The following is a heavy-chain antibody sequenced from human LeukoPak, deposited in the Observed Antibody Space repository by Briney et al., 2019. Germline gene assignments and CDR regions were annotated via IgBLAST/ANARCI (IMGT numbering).Heavy chain of an antibody. Sequence: VASVKVSCKASGGTFSSYAISWVRQAPGQGLEWMGGIIPIFGTANYAQKFQGRVTITADESTSTAYMELSSLRSEDTAVYYCARGGAIAARYYFDYWGQGTLVTVSS. CDR2: IIPIFGTA. CDR1: GGTFSSYA. V-gene: IGHV1-69*13. J-gene: IGHJ4*02. D-gene: IGHD6-6*01. CDR3: ARGGAIAARYYFDY.